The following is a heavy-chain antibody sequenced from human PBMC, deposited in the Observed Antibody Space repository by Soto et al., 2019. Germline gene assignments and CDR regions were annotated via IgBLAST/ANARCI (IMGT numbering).Heavy chain of an antibody. V-gene: IGHV3-30*18. CDR1: GFTFRSYG. Sequence: GGSLRLSCAASGFTFRSYGMHWVRQAPGKGLEWVAVISYDGSNKYYADSVKGRFTISRDNSKNTLYLQMNSLRAEDTAVYYCAKGGFEYSYGHKFDYGGKGTLVTVPS. J-gene: IGHJ4*02. D-gene: IGHD5-18*01. CDR2: ISYDGSNK. CDR3: AKGGFEYSYGHKFDY.